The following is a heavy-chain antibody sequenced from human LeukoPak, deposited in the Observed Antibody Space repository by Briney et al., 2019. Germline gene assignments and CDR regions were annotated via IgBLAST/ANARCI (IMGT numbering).Heavy chain of an antibody. V-gene: IGHV3-23*01. CDR1: GFTFSSYA. J-gene: IGHJ6*03. Sequence: GGSLRLSCAASGFTFSSYAMSWVRQAPGKGLEWVSAISGSGGSTYYADSVKGRFTISRDNSKNTLYLQMNSLRAEDTAVYYCAKASNYYDSSGYSYYYYMDVWGKGTTVTISS. CDR3: AKASNYYDSSGYSYYYYMDV. D-gene: IGHD3-22*01. CDR2: ISGSGGST.